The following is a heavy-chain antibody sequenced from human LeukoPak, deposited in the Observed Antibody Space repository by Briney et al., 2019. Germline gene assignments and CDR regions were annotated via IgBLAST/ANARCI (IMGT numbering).Heavy chain of an antibody. CDR3: AREGNYDFWSGYPPYYMDV. D-gene: IGHD3-3*01. J-gene: IGHJ6*03. V-gene: IGHV1-18*01. Sequence: ASVKVSCKASGYTFTSYGISWVRQAPGQGLEWMGWISAYNGNTNYAQKLQGRVTMTTDASTSTAYMELRSLRSDDTAVYYCAREGNYDFWSGYPPYYMDVWGKGTTVTVSS. CDR1: GYTFTSYG. CDR2: ISAYNGNT.